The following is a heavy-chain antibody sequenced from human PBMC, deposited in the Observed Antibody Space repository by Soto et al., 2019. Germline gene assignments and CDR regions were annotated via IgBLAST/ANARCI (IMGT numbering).Heavy chain of an antibody. CDR3: ARGVRDGYNAMDYYYGMDV. CDR2: INHSGST. CDR1: GGSFSGYY. V-gene: IGHV4-34*01. J-gene: IGHJ6*02. Sequence: SETLSLTCAVYGGSFSGYYWSWIRQPPGKGLEWIGEINHSGSTNYNPSLKSRVTISVDTPKNQFSLKLSSVTAADTAVYYCARGVRDGYNAMDYYYGMDVWGQGTTVTVSS. D-gene: IGHD5-12*01.